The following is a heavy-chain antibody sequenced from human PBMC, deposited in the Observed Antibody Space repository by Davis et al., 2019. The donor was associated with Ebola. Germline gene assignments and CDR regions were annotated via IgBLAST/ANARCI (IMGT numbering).Heavy chain of an antibody. CDR3: ASLFTYYYDSSGYRSYWYFDL. J-gene: IGHJ2*01. Sequence: MPGGSLRLSCTVSGGSISSSSYYWGWIRQPPGKGLEWIGSIYYSGSTYYNPSLKSRVTISVDTSKNQFSLKLSSVTAADTAVYYCASLFTYYYDSSGYRSYWYFDLWGRGTLVTVSS. CDR2: IYYSGST. V-gene: IGHV4-39*01. D-gene: IGHD3-22*01. CDR1: GGSISSSSYY.